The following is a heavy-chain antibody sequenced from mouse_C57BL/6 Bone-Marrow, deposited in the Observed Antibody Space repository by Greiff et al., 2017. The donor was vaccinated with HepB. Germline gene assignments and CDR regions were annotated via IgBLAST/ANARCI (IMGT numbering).Heavy chain of an antibody. V-gene: IGHV1-81*01. CDR1: GYTFTSYG. D-gene: IGHD1-1*01. Sequence: VQLQQSGAELATPGASVKLSCKASGYTFTSYGISWVKQRTGQGLEWIGEIYPRSGNTYYNEKFKGKATLTADKSSSTAYMELRSLTSEDSAVYLCARYDYYGSGTYYAMDYWGQGTSVTVSS. J-gene: IGHJ4*01. CDR2: IYPRSGNT. CDR3: ARYDYYGSGTYYAMDY.